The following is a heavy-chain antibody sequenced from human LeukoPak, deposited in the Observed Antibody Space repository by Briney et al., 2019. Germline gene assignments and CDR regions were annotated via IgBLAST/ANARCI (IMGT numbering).Heavy chain of an antibody. V-gene: IGHV3-23*01. CDR3: AKDGSGTPEYFQH. CDR1: GFTFSSYA. D-gene: IGHD3-10*01. CDR2: ISGSGGST. Sequence: PGGSLRLSCAASGFTFSSYAMSWVRQAPGKGLEWASAISGSGGSTYYADSVKGRFTISRDNSKNTLYLQMNSLRAEDTAVYCCAKDGSGTPEYFQHWGQGTLVTVSS. J-gene: IGHJ1*01.